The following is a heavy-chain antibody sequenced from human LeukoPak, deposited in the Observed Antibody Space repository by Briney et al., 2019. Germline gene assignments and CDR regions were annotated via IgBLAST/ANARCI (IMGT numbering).Heavy chain of an antibody. J-gene: IGHJ5*02. Sequence: SETLSLTCTACGDSIRSHWGWIRQPPGKGLEWIGSIYYSGRTYYKPSLKSRVTISVDTAKNQFSLKLKSVTAADTAVYYGAKCGYDYRGWFDRWGQGSLVTVSS. CDR1: GDSIRSH. V-gene: IGHV4-39*01. D-gene: IGHD5-12*01. CDR2: IYYSGRT. CDR3: AKCGYDYRGWFDR.